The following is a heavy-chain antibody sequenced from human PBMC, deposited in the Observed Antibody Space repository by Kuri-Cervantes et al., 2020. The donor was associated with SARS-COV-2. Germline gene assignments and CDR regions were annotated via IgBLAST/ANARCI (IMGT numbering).Heavy chain of an antibody. J-gene: IGHJ3*02. D-gene: IGHD3-10*01. Sequence: GGSLRLSCAASGFTFSSYSMNWVRQAPGKGLEWVSSISSDRSYICYADSVKGRFTISRDNAKNSLYLQMYSLRAEDTAVYYCARDRPSNYYGSGRWFSAFNIWGQGTMVTVSS. V-gene: IGHV3-21*01. CDR3: ARDRPSNYYGSGRWFSAFNI. CDR2: ISSDRSYI. CDR1: GFTFSSYS.